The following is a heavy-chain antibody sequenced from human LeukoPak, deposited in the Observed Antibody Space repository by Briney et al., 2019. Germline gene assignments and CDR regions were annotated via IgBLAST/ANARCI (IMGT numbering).Heavy chain of an antibody. CDR1: GGSISSYY. CDR2: IYYSGST. V-gene: IGHV4-59*01. CDR3: ARTIVGATFDY. D-gene: IGHD1-26*01. Sequence: SETLSLTCTVSGGSISSYYWSWIRQPPGKGLEWIGYIYYSGSTNYNLSLKSRVTISVDTSKNQFSLKLSSVTAADTAVYYCARTIVGATFDYWGQGTLVTVSS. J-gene: IGHJ4*02.